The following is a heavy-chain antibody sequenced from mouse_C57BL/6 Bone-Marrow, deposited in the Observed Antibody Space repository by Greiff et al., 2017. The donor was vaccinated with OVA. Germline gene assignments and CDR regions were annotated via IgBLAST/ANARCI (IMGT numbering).Heavy chain of an antibody. CDR3: VINERGNFDY. J-gene: IGHJ2*01. CDR1: GFSFNTYA. V-gene: IGHV10-1*01. CDR2: IRSKSNNYAT. Sequence: DVKLVESGGGLVQPKGSLKLSCAASGFSFNTYAMNWVRQAPGKGLEWVARIRSKSNNYATYYADSVKDRFTISRDDSESMLYLQMNNLKTEDTARYYCVINERGNFDYWGQGTTLTVSS.